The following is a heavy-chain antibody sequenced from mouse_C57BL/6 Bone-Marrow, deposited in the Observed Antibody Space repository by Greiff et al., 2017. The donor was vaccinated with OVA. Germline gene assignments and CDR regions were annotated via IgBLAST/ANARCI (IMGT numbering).Heavy chain of an antibody. J-gene: IGHJ3*01. V-gene: IGHV10-1*01. CDR1: GFSFNTYA. CDR2: IRSKSNNYAT. Sequence: EVMLVESGGGLVQPKGSLKLSCAASGFSFNTYAMNWVRQAPGKGLEWVARIRSKSNNYATYYADSVKDRFTISRDDSESMLFLLMNILKPEDTSLYYFVRPYSGRRPFAYWGQGTLVTVSA. CDR3: VRPYSGRRPFAY.